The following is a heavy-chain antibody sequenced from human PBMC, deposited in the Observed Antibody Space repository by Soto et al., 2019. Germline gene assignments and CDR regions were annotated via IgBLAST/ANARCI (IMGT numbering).Heavy chain of an antibody. J-gene: IGHJ6*02. Sequence: QVPLVQSGAEVKKPGASVKVSCKASGYTFTGYYMHWVRQAPGRGLEWMGWINPNSGGTNYAQKFQGWVTMTRDTSISTAYMELSRLRSDDTAVYYCARVRIMAEYGMDVWGQGTTVTVSS. V-gene: IGHV1-2*04. D-gene: IGHD3-16*01. CDR1: GYTFTGYY. CDR2: INPNSGGT. CDR3: ARVRIMAEYGMDV.